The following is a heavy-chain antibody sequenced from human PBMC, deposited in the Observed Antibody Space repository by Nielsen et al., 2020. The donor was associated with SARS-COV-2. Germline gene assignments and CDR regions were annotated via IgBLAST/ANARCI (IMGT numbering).Heavy chain of an antibody. J-gene: IGHJ4*02. D-gene: IGHD2-2*01. CDR2: IPYAGSNK. CDR1: GFTFSSYG. Sequence: GGSLRLSCAASGFTFSSYGTHWVRQAPGKGLEWVAVIPYAGSNKYYADSVKGRFTISRDNSKNTLYLQMNSLRAEDTAVYYCARDGPTRATATDYWGQGTLVTVSS. V-gene: IGHV3-30*03. CDR3: ARDGPTRATATDY.